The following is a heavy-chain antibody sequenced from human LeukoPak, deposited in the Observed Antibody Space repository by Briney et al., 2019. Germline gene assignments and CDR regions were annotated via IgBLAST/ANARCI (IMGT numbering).Heavy chain of an antibody. CDR2: ISWNSGSI. D-gene: IGHD3-10*01. CDR1: GVTFDDYA. J-gene: IGHJ4*02. CDR3: AKARMVRGVITYFDY. Sequence: PGRSLRLSCAASGVTFDDYAVHWGRHAPGKGLEWVSGISWNSGSIGYADSVKGRFTISRDNAKNSLYLQMNSLRAEDTALYYCAKARMVRGVITYFDYWGQGTLVTVSS. V-gene: IGHV3-9*01.